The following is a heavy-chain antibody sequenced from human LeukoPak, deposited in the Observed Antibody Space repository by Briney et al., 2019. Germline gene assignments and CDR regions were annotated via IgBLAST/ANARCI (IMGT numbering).Heavy chain of an antibody. Sequence: GGSLRLSCAASGFTFSSYAMSWVRQAPGKGLEWVSAISGSGGSTYYADSVKGRFTISRDNSKNTLYLQMNSLRAEDTAVYYCAGLLTGTLLNYYYGMDVWGQGTTVTVSS. CDR2: ISGSGGST. J-gene: IGHJ6*02. CDR1: GFTFSSYA. CDR3: AGLLTGTLLNYYYGMDV. D-gene: IGHD1-7*01. V-gene: IGHV3-23*01.